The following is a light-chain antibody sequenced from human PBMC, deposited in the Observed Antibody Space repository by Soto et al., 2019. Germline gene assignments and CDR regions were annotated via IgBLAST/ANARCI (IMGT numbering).Light chain of an antibody. CDR3: QQRSNWPPWT. Sequence: EIVLTQSPATLSLSPGERATLSCRASQSVSSYLAWYQQKPGQAPRLLIYDASNRATGIPARFSGSGSGTDFTLIISSLEPEDFAVYYCQQRSNWPPWTFGQGTEVEIK. CDR2: DAS. CDR1: QSVSSY. J-gene: IGKJ1*01. V-gene: IGKV3-11*01.